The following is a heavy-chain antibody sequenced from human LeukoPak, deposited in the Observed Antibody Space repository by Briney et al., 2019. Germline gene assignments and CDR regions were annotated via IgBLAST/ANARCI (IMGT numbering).Heavy chain of an antibody. CDR1: GGSISSYY. V-gene: IGHV4-59*01. D-gene: IGHD6-13*01. J-gene: IGHJ4*02. CDR2: IYYSGST. Sequence: SETLSLTCTVSGGSISSYYWSWIRQPPGKGLEWIGYIYYSGSTNYNPSLKSRVTISVDTSKNQFSLKLSSVTAADTAVYYCARAGGGSSWYIPKYYFDYWGQGTLVTVSS. CDR3: ARAGGGSSWYIPKYYFDY.